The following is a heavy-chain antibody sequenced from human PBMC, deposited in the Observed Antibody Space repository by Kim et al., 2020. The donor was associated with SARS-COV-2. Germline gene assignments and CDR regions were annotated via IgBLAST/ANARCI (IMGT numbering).Heavy chain of an antibody. Sequence: SVKAPFTIARDNSKNTVYLQMNSLRAEDTAVYYCARDRDGYSYGSSGMDVWGQGATVTVSS. CDR3: ARDRDGYSYGSSGMDV. D-gene: IGHD5-18*01. J-gene: IGHJ6*02. V-gene: IGHV3-30*07.